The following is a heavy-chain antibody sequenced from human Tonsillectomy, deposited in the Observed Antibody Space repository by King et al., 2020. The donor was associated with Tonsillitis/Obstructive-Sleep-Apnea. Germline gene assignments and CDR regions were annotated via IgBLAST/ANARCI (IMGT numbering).Heavy chain of an antibody. D-gene: IGHD3-10*01. Sequence: MPLQESGPGLVKPSETLSLTCTVSGGSISSRTHYWGWIRQPPGRGLEWIGSIYYGGSTYYHPTLKSRVTISVDTSKNQFSLKLTSVTAADTAVYYCARHLFSESDNFFNYWGQGALVTVSS. V-gene: IGHV4-39*01. CDR3: ARHLFSESDNFFNY. CDR1: GGSISSRTHY. CDR2: IYYGGST. J-gene: IGHJ4*02.